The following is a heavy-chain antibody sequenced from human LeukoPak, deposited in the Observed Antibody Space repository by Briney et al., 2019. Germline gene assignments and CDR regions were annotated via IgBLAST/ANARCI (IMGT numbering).Heavy chain of an antibody. CDR1: RDSISNYY. Sequence: SETLSLTCTVSRDSISNYYWSWIRQPPGKGLEWIGYIYYTESTNYNPSLKSRVTISVDTSKNQFSLKLRSVTAADTAVYYCARPYCSSGSCFPGLFDYWGQGTLVTVSS. D-gene: IGHD2-15*01. CDR3: ARPYCSSGSCFPGLFDY. CDR2: IYYTEST. V-gene: IGHV4-59*01. J-gene: IGHJ4*02.